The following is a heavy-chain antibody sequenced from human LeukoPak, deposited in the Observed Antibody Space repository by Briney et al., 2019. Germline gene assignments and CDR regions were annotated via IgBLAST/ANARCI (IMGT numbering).Heavy chain of an antibody. V-gene: IGHV3-9*01. CDR2: ISWNSGSI. Sequence: PGGSLRLSCAASGFTFDDYAMHWVRQAPGKGLEWVSGISWNSGSIGYADSVKGRFTISRDNAKNSLYLQMNSLRAEDTALYYCAKEAAPSLTYDSRGGYFDYWGQGTLVTVSS. J-gene: IGHJ4*02. CDR3: AKEAAPSLTYDSRGGYFDY. CDR1: GFTFDDYA. D-gene: IGHD3-22*01.